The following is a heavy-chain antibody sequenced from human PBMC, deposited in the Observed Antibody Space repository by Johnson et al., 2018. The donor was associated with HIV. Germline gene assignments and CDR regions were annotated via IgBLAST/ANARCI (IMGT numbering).Heavy chain of an antibody. J-gene: IGHJ3*02. D-gene: IGHD6-13*01. CDR3: ARDHLSSRGAFDI. Sequence: VQLVESGGGLVQPGGSLRLSCAASGFTFRSYWMSWVRQAPGKGLEWVANIKQHGSEKYYVDSVKGRFTISRDNAKNSLYLQMNSLRAEDTALYYCARDHLSSRGAFDIWGQGTMVTVSS. CDR2: IKQHGSEK. V-gene: IGHV3-7*05. CDR1: GFTFRSYW.